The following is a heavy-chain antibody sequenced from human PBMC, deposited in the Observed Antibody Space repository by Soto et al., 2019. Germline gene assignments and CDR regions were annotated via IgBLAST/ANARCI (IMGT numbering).Heavy chain of an antibody. CDR3: ARRERYYGSPGWFDP. CDR2: VYYNENT. D-gene: IGHD3-10*01. J-gene: IGHJ5*02. Sequence: QLQMQESSPGLVRPSEALSLTSTVSGGSISSFAYYWGWIRQPPGKRLEWIGTVYYNENTYYNPSLKSRVTISVDTAKNQFSLNLRSVTAADTAIYFCARRERYYGSPGWFDPWGQGTLVTVSS. V-gene: IGHV4-39*01. CDR1: GGSISSFAYY.